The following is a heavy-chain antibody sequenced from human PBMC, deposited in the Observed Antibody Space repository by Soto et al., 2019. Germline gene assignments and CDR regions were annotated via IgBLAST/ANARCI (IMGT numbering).Heavy chain of an antibody. CDR3: AKAESDIVVVVADTPDY. Sequence: PGGSLRLSCAASGFTFSSYAMSWVRQAPGKGLEWVSAISGSGGSTYYADSVKGRFTISRDNSKNTLYLQMNSLRAEDTAVYYCAKAESDIVVVVADTPDYWGQGTLVTVSS. J-gene: IGHJ4*02. V-gene: IGHV3-23*01. CDR1: GFTFSSYA. CDR2: ISGSGGST. D-gene: IGHD2-15*01.